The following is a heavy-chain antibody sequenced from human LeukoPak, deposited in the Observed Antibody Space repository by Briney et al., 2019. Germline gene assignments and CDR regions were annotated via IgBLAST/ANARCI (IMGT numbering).Heavy chain of an antibody. D-gene: IGHD2-2*01. J-gene: IGHJ4*02. CDR3: AKDEPAANDY. V-gene: IGHV3-30-3*01. CDR2: ISYDGSNK. CDR1: GFTFSSYA. Sequence: GGSLRLSCAASGFTFSSYAMHWVRQAPCKGLEWVAVISYDGSNKYYADSVKGRFTISRDNSKNTLYLQMNSLRAEDTAVYYCAKDEPAANDYWGQGTLVTVSS.